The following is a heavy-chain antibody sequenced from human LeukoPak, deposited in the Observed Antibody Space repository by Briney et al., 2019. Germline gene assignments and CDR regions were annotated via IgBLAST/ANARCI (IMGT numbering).Heavy chain of an antibody. CDR1: GGSISSNY. D-gene: IGHD2-15*01. J-gene: IGHJ4*02. CDR2: IYYSGGT. Sequence: SETLSLTCTVSGGSISSNYWSWIRQPPGKGLEWIGYIYYSGGTNYNSSLKSRVTISRNTSKNQFSLKLTSVTAADTAVYYCARQTHYTPAFDYWGQGTLVTVSS. CDR3: ARQTHYTPAFDY. V-gene: IGHV4-59*08.